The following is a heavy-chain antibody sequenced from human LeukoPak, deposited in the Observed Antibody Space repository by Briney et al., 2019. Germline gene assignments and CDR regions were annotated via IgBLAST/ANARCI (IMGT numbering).Heavy chain of an antibody. CDR2: ISAYNGNT. CDR3: AREDLGYCSSTSCYGDAFDI. CDR1: GYTFTSYG. J-gene: IGHJ3*02. D-gene: IGHD2-2*01. Sequence: ASVKVSCKASGYTFTSYGISWVRQAPGQGLEWMGWISAYNGNTNYAQKLQGRVTMTTDTPTSTAYMELRSLRSDDTAVYYCAREDLGYCSSTSCYGDAFDIWGQGTMVTVSS. V-gene: IGHV1-18*04.